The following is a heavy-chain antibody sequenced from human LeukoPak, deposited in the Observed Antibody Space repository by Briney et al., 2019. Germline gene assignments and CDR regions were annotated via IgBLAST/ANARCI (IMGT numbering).Heavy chain of an antibody. Sequence: GGSLRLCCAASGFTFPDAWIHWVRQAPGKGLEWVGRIKNRNRGRTTDYAAPVKGRFTTSRDDSRDTLYLQMNSLKTEDTAVYYCVTDGGQLPYYFTYWGQGTLVTVSS. CDR2: IKNRNRGRTT. V-gene: IGHV3-15*01. J-gene: IGHJ1*01. D-gene: IGHD3-3*01. CDR1: GFTFPDAW. CDR3: VTDGGQLPYYFTY.